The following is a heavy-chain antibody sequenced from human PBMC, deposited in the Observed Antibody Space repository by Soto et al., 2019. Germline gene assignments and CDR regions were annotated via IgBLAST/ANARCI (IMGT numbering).Heavy chain of an antibody. CDR1: GGSISSGGYY. J-gene: IGHJ5*02. D-gene: IGHD3-10*01. V-gene: IGHV4-31*03. Sequence: SDTLSLTCTVFGGSISSGGYYWSWIRQHPGKGLEWIGYIYYSGSTYYNPSLKSRVTISVDTSKNQFSLKLSSVTAADTAVYYCARTPGEFGRDNWFDPWGQGTLVTVSS. CDR3: ARTPGEFGRDNWFDP. CDR2: IYYSGST.